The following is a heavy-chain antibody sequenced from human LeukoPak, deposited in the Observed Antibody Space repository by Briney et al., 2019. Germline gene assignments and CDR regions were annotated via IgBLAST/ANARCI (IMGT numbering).Heavy chain of an antibody. Sequence: PGGSLRLSCAASGFTFSSYWMSWVRQAPGKGLEWVANIKQDGSEKYYVDSVKGRFTISRDNAKNSLYLQMNSLRAEDTAVYYCASGAYGDPIDYWGQGTLVTVSS. CDR3: ASGAYGDPIDY. D-gene: IGHD4-17*01. CDR2: IKQDGSEK. V-gene: IGHV3-7*01. CDR1: GFTFSSYW. J-gene: IGHJ4*02.